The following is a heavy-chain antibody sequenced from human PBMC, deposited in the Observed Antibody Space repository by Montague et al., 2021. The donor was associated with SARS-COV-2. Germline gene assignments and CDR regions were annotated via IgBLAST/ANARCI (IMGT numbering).Heavy chain of an antibody. Sequence: SETLSLTCAVYGGSFSGYYWSWIRQPPGKGLEWIGEINHRGSTNKNPPLKRRVFISVKTPKNKFSLKLSSVTAADTAVYYLARGTGPRSITLFGVIISGHVFDVWGVGTMVSVSS. J-gene: IGHJ3*01. CDR2: INHRGST. CDR3: ARGTGPRSITLFGVIISGHVFDV. V-gene: IGHV4-34*01. CDR1: GGSFSGYY. D-gene: IGHD3-3*01.